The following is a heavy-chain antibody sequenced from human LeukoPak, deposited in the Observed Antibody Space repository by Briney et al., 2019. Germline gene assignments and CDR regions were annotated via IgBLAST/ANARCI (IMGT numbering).Heavy chain of an antibody. V-gene: IGHV4-34*01. D-gene: IGHD2-15*01. CDR3: AREYCSGGSCYAHFDS. CDR1: GGSFSGYY. CDR2: INHSGST. Sequence: SETLSLTCAVYGGSFSGYYWSWIRQPPGKGLEWIGEINHSGSTNYNPSLKSRVTISVDTSKNQFSLKLSSVTAADTAVYYCAREYCSGGSCYAHFDSWGQGTLVTVSS. J-gene: IGHJ5*01.